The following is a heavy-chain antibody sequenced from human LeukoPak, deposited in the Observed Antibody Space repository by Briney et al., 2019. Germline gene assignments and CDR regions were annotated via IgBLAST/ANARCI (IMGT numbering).Heavy chain of an antibody. CDR1: GGSISSYY. V-gene: IGHV4-59*12. D-gene: IGHD1-26*01. Sequence: SETLSLTCTVSGGSISSYYWSWIRQPPGKGLEWIGYIYYSGSTNYNPSLKSRVTISVDTSKNQFSLKLSSVTAADTAVYYCARVGSYSKIPQGYWGQGTLVTVSS. CDR3: ARVGSYSKIPQGY. CDR2: IYYSGST. J-gene: IGHJ4*02.